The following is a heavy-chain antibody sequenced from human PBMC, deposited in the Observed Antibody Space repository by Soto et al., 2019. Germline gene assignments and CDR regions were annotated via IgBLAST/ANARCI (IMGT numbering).Heavy chain of an antibody. D-gene: IGHD6-19*01. CDR1: GFTFSSYA. CDR2: IGASGAGT. V-gene: IGHV3-23*01. Sequence: GGSLRLSCAASGFTFSSYAMSWVRQAPGKGLEWVSAIGASGAGTYYAEYVKGRFTISRDNSKNTLYLQVNSLRAEDTAVYYCAKQAGYSSDPFDYWGQGTLVTVSS. CDR3: AKQAGYSSDPFDY. J-gene: IGHJ4*02.